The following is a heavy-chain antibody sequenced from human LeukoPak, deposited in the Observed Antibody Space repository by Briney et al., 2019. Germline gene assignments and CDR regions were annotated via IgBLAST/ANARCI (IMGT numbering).Heavy chain of an antibody. D-gene: IGHD6-13*01. CDR3: AKNHLGMAAAGRGLLVDY. Sequence: GGSLRLSCAATGFTLSTYAMSCVRQAPGKGLEWVSTISGSGGTTYYADSVKGRFTISRDNSKTALYLQMSSLRAEDTAVYYCAKNHLGMAAAGRGLLVDYWGQGTLVTASS. J-gene: IGHJ4*02. V-gene: IGHV3-23*01. CDR1: GFTLSTYA. CDR2: ISGSGGTT.